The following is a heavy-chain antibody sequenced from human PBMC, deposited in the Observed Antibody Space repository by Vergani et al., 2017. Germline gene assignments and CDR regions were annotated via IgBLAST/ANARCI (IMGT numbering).Heavy chain of an antibody. CDR2: IYHSGST. D-gene: IGHD3-9*01. CDR1: GYSISSGYY. Sequence: QVQLQESGPGLVKPSETLSLTCAVSGYSISSGYYWGWIRQPPGKGLEWIGSIYHSGSTYYNPSLKSRVTISVDTSKNQFSLKLSSVTAADTAVYYCARGYEILTQYYFDYWGQGTLVTVSS. V-gene: IGHV4-38-2*01. CDR3: ARGYEILTQYYFDY. J-gene: IGHJ4*02.